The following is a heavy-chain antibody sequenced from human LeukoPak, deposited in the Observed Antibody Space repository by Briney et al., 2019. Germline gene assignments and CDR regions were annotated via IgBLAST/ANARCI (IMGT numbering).Heavy chain of an antibody. D-gene: IGHD5-12*01. CDR1: GGTFSSYA. J-gene: IGHJ4*02. V-gene: IGHV1-69*05. CDR2: IIPIFGTA. CDR3: ARDSRTYRGSWIMATIELDY. Sequence: SVKVSCKASGGTFSSYAISWVRQAPGQGLEWMGRIIPIFGTANYAQKFQGRVTITTDESTSTAYMELSSLRSEDTAVYFCARDSRTYRGSWIMATIELDYWGQGTLVTVSS.